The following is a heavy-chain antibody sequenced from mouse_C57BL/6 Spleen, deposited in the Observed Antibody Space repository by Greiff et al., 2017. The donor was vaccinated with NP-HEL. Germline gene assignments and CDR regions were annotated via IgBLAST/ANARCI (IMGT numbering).Heavy chain of an antibody. D-gene: IGHD4-1*01. CDR2: ISNGGGST. CDR3: ARLGDWEGAMDY. Sequence: EVQGVESGGGLVQPGGSLKLSCAASGFTFSDYYMYWVRQTPEKRLEWVAYISNGGGSTYYPDTVKGRFTISRDNAKNTLYLQMSRLKSEDTAMYYCARLGDWEGAMDYWGQGTSVTVSS. CDR1: GFTFSDYY. J-gene: IGHJ4*01. V-gene: IGHV5-12*01.